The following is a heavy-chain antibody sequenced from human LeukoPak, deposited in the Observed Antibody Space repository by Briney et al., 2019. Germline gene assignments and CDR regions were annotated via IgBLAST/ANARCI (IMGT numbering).Heavy chain of an antibody. V-gene: IGHV4-59*01. CDR1: GGSISSYY. CDR3: ARARSGGTLFDY. Sequence: PSETLSLTCTVSGGSISSYYWSWIRQPPGKGLEWIRYIYYSGSTNYNPSLKSRVTISVDTSKNQFSLKLSSVTAADTAVYYCARARSGGTLFDYWGQGTLVTVSS. CDR2: IYYSGST. J-gene: IGHJ4*02. D-gene: IGHD2-15*01.